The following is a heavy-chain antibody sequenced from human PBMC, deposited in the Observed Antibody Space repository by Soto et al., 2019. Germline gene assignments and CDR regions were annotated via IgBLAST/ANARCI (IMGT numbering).Heavy chain of an antibody. CDR2: IYYSGST. CDR1: GGSISSGDYY. CDR3: ARAVPGRYYYGMDV. J-gene: IGHJ6*02. V-gene: IGHV4-30-4*01. Sequence: QMQLQESGPGLVKPSQTLSLTCTVSGGSISSGDYYWSWIRQPPGKGLEWIGYIYYSGSTYYNPSLKSRVTITVDTSKTQFSLKLSSVTAADTAVYYCARAVPGRYYYGMDVWGQGTTVTVSS.